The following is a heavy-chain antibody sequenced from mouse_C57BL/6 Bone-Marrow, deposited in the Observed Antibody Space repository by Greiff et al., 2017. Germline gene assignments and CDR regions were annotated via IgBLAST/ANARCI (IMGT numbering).Heavy chain of an antibody. D-gene: IGHD1-1*01. V-gene: IGHV1-59*01. J-gene: IGHJ1*03. CDR1: GYTFTSYW. CDR2: IDPSDSYT. Sequence: QVQLQQPGAELVRPGTSVKLSCKASGYTFTSYWMHWVKQRPGQGLEWIGVIDPSDSYTNYNQKFKGKATLTVDTSSSTAYMQLSSLSYEASAVYYCAYLLLNYDVWGTGTTVTVSS. CDR3: AYLLLNYDV.